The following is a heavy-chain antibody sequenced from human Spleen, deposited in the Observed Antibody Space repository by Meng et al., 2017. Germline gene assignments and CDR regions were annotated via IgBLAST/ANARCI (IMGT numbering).Heavy chain of an antibody. CDR2: INHSGST. CDR1: GGSFSGYY. D-gene: IGHD3-10*01. Sequence: SETLSLTCAAYGGSFSGYYWSWIRQPPGKGLEWIGEINHSGSTNYNPSLKSRVTISVDTSKNQFSLKLSSVAAADTAVYYCARVRGPISRSYFDYWGQGTLVTVSS. CDR3: ARVRGPISRSYFDY. J-gene: IGHJ4*02. V-gene: IGHV4-34*01.